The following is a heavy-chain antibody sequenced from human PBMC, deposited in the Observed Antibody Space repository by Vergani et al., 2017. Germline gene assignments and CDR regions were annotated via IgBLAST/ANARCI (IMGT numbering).Heavy chain of an antibody. V-gene: IGHV4-59*01. CDR1: GGSISSYY. D-gene: IGHD3-10*01. J-gene: IGHJ4*02. CDR2: IYYSGST. CDR3: ARGNYGAGSYYNPYYFDD. Sequence: QVQLQESGPGLVKPSETLSLTCTVSGGSISSYYWSWIRQPPGKGLEWIGYIYYSGSTNYNPSLKSRVTISVDTSKNQFSLKLSSVPAADTAVYYCARGNYGAGSYYNPYYFDDWGQGTLVTVSS.